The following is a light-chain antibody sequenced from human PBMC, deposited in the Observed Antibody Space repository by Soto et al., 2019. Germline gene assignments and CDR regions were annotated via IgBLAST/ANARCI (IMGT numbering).Light chain of an antibody. CDR1: GSNIGSNS. V-gene: IGLV1-51*01. J-gene: IGLJ2*01. Sequence: QSVLTQPPSVSAAPGQTVTISCSGSGSNIGSNSVSWYQHVPGTAPKLLLYDNNKRPSGIPDRFFGSKSGTSATLGITGLQTADEADYYCGTWESYLSVAVFGGGTKLTDL. CDR3: GTWESYLSVAV. CDR2: DNN.